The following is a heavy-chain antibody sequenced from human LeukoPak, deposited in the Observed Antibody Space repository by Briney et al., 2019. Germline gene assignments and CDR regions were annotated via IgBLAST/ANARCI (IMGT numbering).Heavy chain of an antibody. J-gene: IGHJ5*02. V-gene: IGHV1-18*01. Sequence: ASVKVSCKASGYTFTSYGISWVRQAPGQGLEWMGWISAYNGNTNYAQKLQGRVTMTTDTSTSPAYMELRSLRSDDTAVYYCARDLGRPYYYDSSGYNWFDPWGQGTLVTVSS. CDR2: ISAYNGNT. CDR1: GYTFTSYG. D-gene: IGHD3-22*01. CDR3: ARDLGRPYYYDSSGYNWFDP.